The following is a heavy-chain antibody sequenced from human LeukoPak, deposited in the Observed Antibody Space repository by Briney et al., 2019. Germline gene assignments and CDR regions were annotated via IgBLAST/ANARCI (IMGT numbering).Heavy chain of an antibody. J-gene: IGHJ1*01. Sequence: SETLSLTCSASGDSVSRSDSYWDWIRQPPGKGLEWIGTIYYSGRTYYSPSLKSRVTMSVDPSNNQFSLNLRSVTAADTAVYYCARRRYYDGSGYLEWGQGTLLSVSS. CDR2: IYYSGRT. CDR1: GDSVSRSDSY. V-gene: IGHV4-39*01. D-gene: IGHD3-22*01. CDR3: ARRRYYDGSGYLE.